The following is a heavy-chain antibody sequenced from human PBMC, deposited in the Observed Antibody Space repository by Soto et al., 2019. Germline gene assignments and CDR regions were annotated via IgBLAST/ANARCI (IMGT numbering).Heavy chain of an antibody. CDR1: GYTFTSYG. J-gene: IGHJ1*01. D-gene: IGHD6-19*01. V-gene: IGHV1-18*01. CDR3: ARGWLVMEDLQCAY. Sequence: QVQLVQSGAEVKKPGASVKVSCKASGYTFTSYGISWVRQAPGQGLEWMGWISPHNGNTTYAQNLQGRVTMTTDTXTRRAPMELRTLRPDNTAVYHWARGWLVMEDLQCAYWGQGTLLTGSS. CDR2: ISPHNGNT.